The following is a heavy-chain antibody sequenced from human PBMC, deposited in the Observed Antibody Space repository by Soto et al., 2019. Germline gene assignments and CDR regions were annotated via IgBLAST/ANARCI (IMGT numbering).Heavy chain of an antibody. CDR3: VQDYQAGDYGDPNFSFAGLDV. CDR2: ISYSSGSK. D-gene: IGHD4-17*01. CDR1: GXTFSDYS. V-gene: IGHV3-23*01. Sequence: GSLRLSCEASGXTFSDYSMCWVRQDPGRGVEGVSTISYSSGSKYYADSVRGRFAVSRDNSKTTLYLQLNSLRAADTHMYQCVQDYQAGDYGDPNFSFAGLDVWGQGTTGTVS. J-gene: IGHJ6*02.